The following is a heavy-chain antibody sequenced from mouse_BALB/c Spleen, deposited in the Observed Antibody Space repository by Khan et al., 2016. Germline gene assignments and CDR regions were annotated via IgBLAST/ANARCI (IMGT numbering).Heavy chain of an antibody. CDR2: INPSSNYS. J-gene: IGHJ3*01. Sequence: QVQLQESGAELARPGASVKMSCKASGYTFTTYTMQWAIQRPGQGLEWIGYINPSSNYSNYNQKFKDKATLTADKSSSTAYMQLSSLTSEDSAVYYCARGAGNNAYWGQGTLVTVSA. D-gene: IGHD2-1*01. CDR3: ARGAGNNAY. V-gene: IGHV1-4*01. CDR1: GYTFTTYT.